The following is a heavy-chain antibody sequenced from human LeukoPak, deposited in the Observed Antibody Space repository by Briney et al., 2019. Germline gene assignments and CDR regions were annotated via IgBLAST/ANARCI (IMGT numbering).Heavy chain of an antibody. CDR2: INHSGST. Sequence: PSETLSLTCAVYGGSFSGYYWSWIRQPPGKGLEWIGEINHSGSTNYNPSLKSRVTISVDTSKNQFSLKLSSVTAADTAAYYCAIQLERLYLYAFDIWGQGTMVTVSS. CDR1: GGSFSGYY. D-gene: IGHD1-1*01. V-gene: IGHV4-34*01. J-gene: IGHJ3*02. CDR3: AIQLERLYLYAFDI.